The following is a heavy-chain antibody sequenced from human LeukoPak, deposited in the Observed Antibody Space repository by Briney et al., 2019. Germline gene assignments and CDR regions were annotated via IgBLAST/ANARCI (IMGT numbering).Heavy chain of an antibody. CDR3: ASSYVAVADFDY. CDR1: GFTFSDYW. D-gene: IGHD6-19*01. J-gene: IGHJ4*02. CDR2: INTDGSST. V-gene: IGHV3-74*01. Sequence: PGGSLRLSCAASGFTFSDYWMYWVRQVPGKGLVWVSDINTDGSSTRYADSVKGRFTVSRDNAKNSLYLLMNSLRAEDTAVYYCASSYVAVADFDYWGQGTLVTVSS.